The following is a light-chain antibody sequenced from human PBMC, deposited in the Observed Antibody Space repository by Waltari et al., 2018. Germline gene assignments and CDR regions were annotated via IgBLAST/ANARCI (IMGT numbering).Light chain of an antibody. CDR1: QSINIY. Sequence: DIQVTQSPSSLSASVADRVTITCRASQSINIYLNWYQQKSGKAPKLLIYATSNLQSGVPSRFSGGTSGTDFTLTISGVQPEDFATYYCQQSYDFPRTFGQGTKVEMK. J-gene: IGKJ1*01. CDR2: ATS. V-gene: IGKV1-39*01. CDR3: QQSYDFPRT.